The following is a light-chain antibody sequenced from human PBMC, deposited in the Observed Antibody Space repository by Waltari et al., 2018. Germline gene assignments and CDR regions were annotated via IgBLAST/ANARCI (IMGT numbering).Light chain of an antibody. CDR1: SLRSYY. V-gene: IGLV3-19*01. CDR3: NSRDSSGNRNVV. J-gene: IGLJ2*01. Sequence: SSELTQDPAVSVALGQTVRITCQGDSLRSYYASWYQQKPGQAPVLVIYGKNNRPSGIPDRFSGSSSGNTASLTITGAQAEDEADYYCNSRDSSGNRNVVFGGGTKLTVL. CDR2: GKN.